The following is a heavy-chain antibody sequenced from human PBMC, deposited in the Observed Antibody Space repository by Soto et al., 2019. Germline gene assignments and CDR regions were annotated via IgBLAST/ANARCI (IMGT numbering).Heavy chain of an antibody. CDR3: ASPVVTADAFDI. Sequence: EVQLVESGGGLVTPGGSLRLSCAASGFTFSSYSMNWVRQAPGKGLEWVSSISSSSSYIYYADSVKGRFTISRDNAKNSLYLQMNSLRAEDTAVYYCASPVVTADAFDIWGQGTMVTVSS. J-gene: IGHJ3*02. CDR1: GFTFSSYS. V-gene: IGHV3-21*01. CDR2: ISSSSSYI. D-gene: IGHD2-21*02.